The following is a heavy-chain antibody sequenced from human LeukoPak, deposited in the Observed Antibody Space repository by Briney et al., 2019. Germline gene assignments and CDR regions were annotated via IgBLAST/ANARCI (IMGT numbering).Heavy chain of an antibody. V-gene: IGHV1-69*13. Sequence: ASVKVSCKDSGGTFSSYAISWVRQAPGQGLEWMGGIIPIFGTANYAQKFQGRVTITADESTSTAYMGLCSLRSEDTAVYYCARVFDPGYSSSWYWFDPWGQGTLVTVSS. CDR3: ARVFDPGYSSSWYWFDP. CDR2: IIPIFGTA. CDR1: GGTFSSYA. J-gene: IGHJ5*02. D-gene: IGHD6-13*01.